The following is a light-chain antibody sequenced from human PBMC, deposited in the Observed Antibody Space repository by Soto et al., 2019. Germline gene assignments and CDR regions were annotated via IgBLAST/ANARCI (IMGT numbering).Light chain of an antibody. CDR3: QQRSNWPRT. CDR1: QSVGSY. J-gene: IGKJ2*01. V-gene: IGKV3-11*01. Sequence: EIVLTQSPATMSLSPGERATLSCRASQSVGSYFAWYQQKPGQAPRLLIYDASNRATGIPARFSGSVSGPDFTLTISSLEPEDFAVYYCQQRSNWPRTFGQGTKLEIK. CDR2: DAS.